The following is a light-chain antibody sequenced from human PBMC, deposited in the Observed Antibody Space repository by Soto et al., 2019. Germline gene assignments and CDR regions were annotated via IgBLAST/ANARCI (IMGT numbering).Light chain of an antibody. J-gene: IGKJ5*01. CDR3: QLHTNPPRT. V-gene: IGKV3D-20*02. CDR1: QSVSSYS. CDR2: DAS. Sequence: VWTHTPGTLSLSRGERATLSCRASQSVSSYSLAWYQQKPGQAPKLLIYDASNRATGIPARFSGSGSGTDFTLTISSLEPEDLAVYYRQLHTNPPRTFGQVTRL.